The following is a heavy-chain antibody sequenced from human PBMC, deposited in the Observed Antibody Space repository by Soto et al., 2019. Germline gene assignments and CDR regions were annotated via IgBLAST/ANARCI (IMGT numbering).Heavy chain of an antibody. J-gene: IGHJ6*02. Sequence: ASVKVSCKASGYTFTGYYMHWVRQAPGQGLEWMGWINPNSGGTNYAQKFQGWVTMTRDTSISTAYMELSRLRSDDTAVYYCARDLRTPQSVFDDVIRRNHYGMDVWGPGTTVTVSS. V-gene: IGHV1-2*04. D-gene: IGHD3-9*01. CDR1: GYTFTGYY. CDR3: ARDLRTPQSVFDDVIRRNHYGMDV. CDR2: INPNSGGT.